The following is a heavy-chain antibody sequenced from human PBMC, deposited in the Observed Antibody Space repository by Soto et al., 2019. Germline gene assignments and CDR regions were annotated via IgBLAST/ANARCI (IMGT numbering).Heavy chain of an antibody. D-gene: IGHD2-15*01. CDR3: ARHHVANRLDYYYYMDV. J-gene: IGHJ6*03. V-gene: IGHV4-39*01. CDR1: GGSISSSSYY. CDR2: IYYSGST. Sequence: PSETLSLTCTVSGGSISSSSYYWGWIRQPPGKGLEWIGSIYYSGSTYYNPSLKSRVTISVDTSKNQFSLKLSSVTAADTAVYYCARHHVANRLDYYYYMDVWGKGTTVTVSS.